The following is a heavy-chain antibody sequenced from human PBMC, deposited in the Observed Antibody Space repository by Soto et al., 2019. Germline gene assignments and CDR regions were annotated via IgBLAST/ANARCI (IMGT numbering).Heavy chain of an antibody. V-gene: IGHV3-74*01. Sequence: EVQLVESGGGLVQPGGSLRLSCAASGFTFSTWWMHWVRQAPGKGLVWVSRIKSDGSMTNYADSVRGRFTISGDNARNTLYLQMDSLRAEDTAVYYCARQGEGDGFDYWGQGTLVTVSS. D-gene: IGHD4-17*01. CDR3: ARQGEGDGFDY. CDR1: GFTFSTWW. J-gene: IGHJ4*02. CDR2: IKSDGSMT.